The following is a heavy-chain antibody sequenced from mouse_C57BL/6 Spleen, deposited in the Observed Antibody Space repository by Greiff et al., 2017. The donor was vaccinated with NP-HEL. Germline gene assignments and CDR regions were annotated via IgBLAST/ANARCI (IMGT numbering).Heavy chain of an antibody. CDR3: ARRMGYDGYYYAMDY. J-gene: IGHJ4*01. Sequence: VQLKQSGPELVKPGASVKISCKASGYSFTGYYMNWVKQSPEKSLEWIGEINPSTGGTTYNQKFKAKATLTVDKSASTAYMQLKSLTSEDSAVYYCARRMGYDGYYYAMDYWGQGTSVTVSS. D-gene: IGHD2-2*01. CDR1: GYSFTGYY. CDR2: INPSTGGT. V-gene: IGHV1-42*01.